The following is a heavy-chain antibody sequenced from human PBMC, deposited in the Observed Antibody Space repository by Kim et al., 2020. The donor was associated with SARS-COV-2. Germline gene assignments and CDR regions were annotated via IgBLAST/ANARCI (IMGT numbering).Heavy chain of an antibody. Sequence: YVDSVKGRFTIFRDNAKNSLYLQMNSLRAEDTAVYYCAKDGYNEGGDFDPWGQGTLVTVSS. CDR3: AKDGYNEGGDFDP. V-gene: IGHV3-7*04. D-gene: IGHD5-12*01. J-gene: IGHJ5*02.